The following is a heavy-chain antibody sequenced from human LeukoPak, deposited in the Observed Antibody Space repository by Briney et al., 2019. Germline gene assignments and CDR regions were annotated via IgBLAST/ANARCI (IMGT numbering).Heavy chain of an antibody. D-gene: IGHD5-18*01. J-gene: IGHJ4*02. CDR1: GGSISSGGYY. V-gene: IGHV4-31*03. Sequence: SEPLSLTCTVSGGSISSGGYYWSWIRQHPGKGLEWIGYIYYSGSTYYNPSLKSRVTISVDTSKNQFSLKLSSVTAADTAVYYCASIHKEERYYFDYWGQGTLVTVSS. CDR3: ASIHKEERYYFDY. CDR2: IYYSGST.